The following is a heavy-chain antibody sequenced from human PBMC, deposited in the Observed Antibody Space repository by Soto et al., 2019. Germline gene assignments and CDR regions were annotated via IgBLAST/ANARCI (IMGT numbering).Heavy chain of an antibody. J-gene: IGHJ4*02. D-gene: IGHD6-19*01. CDR1: GASVRGDGSY. Sequence: QVQLQESGPGLLKPSQTLSLTCLVSGASVRGDGSYCSWIRQHPVKGLEFIGYIHNSGSTYSNPSLENRVAMSIDTSKNQFSLRLSSVTAADSAVYFCARDLGSEQWFFDNWGQGILVTVSS. CDR3: ARDLGSEQWFFDN. CDR2: IHNSGST. V-gene: IGHV4-31*03.